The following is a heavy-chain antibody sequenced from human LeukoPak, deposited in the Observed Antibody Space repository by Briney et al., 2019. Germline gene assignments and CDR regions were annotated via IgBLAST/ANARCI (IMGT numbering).Heavy chain of an antibody. CDR1: GYTFTGYY. CDR2: INPNSGGT. D-gene: IGHD3-22*01. J-gene: IGHJ5*02. Sequence: ASVKVSCKASGYTFTGYYMHWVRQAPGQGLEWMGWINPNSGGTNYAQKFQGRVTMTRDTSISTAYMELSRLRSDDTAVYYCARSGSSGYDSSGYYFSWGQGTLVTVSS. CDR3: ARSGSSGYDSSGYYFS. V-gene: IGHV1-2*02.